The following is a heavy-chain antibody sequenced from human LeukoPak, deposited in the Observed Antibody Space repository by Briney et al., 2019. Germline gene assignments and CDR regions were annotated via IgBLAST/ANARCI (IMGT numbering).Heavy chain of an antibody. D-gene: IGHD6-13*01. CDR1: GYTFTGYY. J-gene: IGHJ3*02. V-gene: IGHV1-2*02. CDR3: AREIDGAIAAAGTGAFDI. CDR2: INPNSGGT. Sequence: GASVKDSCKASGYTFTGYYMHWVRQAPGQGLEWMGWINPNSGGTNYAQKFQGRVTMTRDTSISTAYMELSRLTSDDRAVYYCAREIDGAIAAAGTGAFDIWGQGTMVTVSS.